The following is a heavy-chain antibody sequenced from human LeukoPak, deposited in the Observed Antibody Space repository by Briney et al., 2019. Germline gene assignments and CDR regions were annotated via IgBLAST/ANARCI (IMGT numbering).Heavy chain of an antibody. Sequence: GGSLRLSCAASGFTFSSYSMNWVRQAPGKGLEWVSSISSSGSYMYYADSVKGRFTISRDNDKNSLYLQMSSPRAEDTAVYYCASGIEVGIWLFDCWGRGTLVTVSS. CDR1: GFTFSSYS. D-gene: IGHD3-9*01. CDR2: ISSSGSYM. J-gene: IGHJ4*02. V-gene: IGHV3-21*01. CDR3: ASGIEVGIWLFDC.